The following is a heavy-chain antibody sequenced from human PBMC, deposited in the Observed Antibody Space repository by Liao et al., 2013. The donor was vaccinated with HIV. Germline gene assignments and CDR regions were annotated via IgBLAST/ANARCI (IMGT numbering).Heavy chain of an antibody. J-gene: IGHJ4*02. V-gene: IGHV4-34*01. CDR1: GGSFSGYY. CDR3: AREQWLVPFDS. D-gene: IGHD6-19*01. Sequence: QVQLQQWGAGLLKPSETLSLTCAVYGGSFSGYYWSWIRQPPREGGVEWIGEINHSGSTNCNPSLKSRVTISVDTSKNQFSLKLSSVTAADTAVYYCAREQWLVPFDSWGRGTLVTVSS. CDR2: INHSGST.